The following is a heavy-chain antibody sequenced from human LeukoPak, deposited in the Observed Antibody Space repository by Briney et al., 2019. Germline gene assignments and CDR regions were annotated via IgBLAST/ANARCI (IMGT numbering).Heavy chain of an antibody. Sequence: ASVKVSCKTSGYPFTTYDIHWVRQATGQGLEWMGWMNPNSANTGYAQKFQGRVAMTRDTSINTAYLDLSSLRSDDTAIYYCTRGEVLDTSGYFYAFDIWGQGTVVTVSS. CDR1: GYPFTTYD. D-gene: IGHD3-22*01. V-gene: IGHV1-8*01. CDR2: MNPNSANT. J-gene: IGHJ3*02. CDR3: TRGEVLDTSGYFYAFDI.